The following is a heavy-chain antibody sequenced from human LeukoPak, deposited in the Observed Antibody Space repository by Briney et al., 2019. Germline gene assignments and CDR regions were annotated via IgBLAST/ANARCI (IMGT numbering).Heavy chain of an antibody. CDR2: MDAGNGSR. V-gene: IGHV1-3*01. Sequence: ASVKVSFKAAVHTSTTCAIHWVRQAPGQGQEWVGWMDAGNGSRKYSQTFLGRGTITGDASASTAYMELSSLRSEDTAVYYCARGYCSSSSCYMAVWGQGTTVT. CDR3: ARGYCSSSSCYMAV. CDR1: VHTSTTCA. D-gene: IGHD2-2*01. J-gene: IGHJ6*02.